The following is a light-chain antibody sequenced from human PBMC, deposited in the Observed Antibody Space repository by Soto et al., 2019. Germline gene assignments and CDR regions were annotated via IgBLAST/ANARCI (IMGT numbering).Light chain of an antibody. J-gene: IGKJ1*01. V-gene: IGKV3-15*01. CDR3: QQYDNWPWT. CDR2: GAS. CDR1: QRIGDT. Sequence: EIVMTQSPATLSVSPGGRATLSCRASQRIGDTLAWYQQNPGQAPRLLIYGASSRVTGFPARFSGSGSGTDFTLTISSLQSDDLAVYYCQQYDNWPWTFGQGTKVDIK.